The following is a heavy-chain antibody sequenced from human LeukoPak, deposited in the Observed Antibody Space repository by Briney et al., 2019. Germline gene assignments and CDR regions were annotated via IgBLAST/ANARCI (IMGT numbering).Heavy chain of an antibody. CDR3: ARDRGYYDSSGGDY. CDR1: GGTFSSYA. J-gene: IGHJ4*02. D-gene: IGHD3-22*01. V-gene: IGHV3-33*01. CDR2: IWYDGSNK. Sequence: SCEASGGTFSSYAISWVRQAPGKGLEWVAVIWYDGSNKYYADSVKGRFTISRDNSKNTLYLQMNSPRAEDTAVYYCARDRGYYDSSGGDYWGQGTLVTVSS.